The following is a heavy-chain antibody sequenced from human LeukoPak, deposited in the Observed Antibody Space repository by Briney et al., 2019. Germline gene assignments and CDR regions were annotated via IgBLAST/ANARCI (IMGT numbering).Heavy chain of an antibody. V-gene: IGHV4-59*01. CDR1: VGSISTYY. J-gene: IGHJ4*02. Sequence: SETLSLTCTVSVGSISTYYWKCIRQSPGKGRQCIGYIHYSGNPKYNATLKSRVTISMDTPKSQFSLKLTSVTAADTAVYYCARGDDYKSTYFDNWGQGTLVTVSP. D-gene: IGHD5-12*01. CDR3: ARGDDYKSTYFDN. CDR2: IHYSGNP.